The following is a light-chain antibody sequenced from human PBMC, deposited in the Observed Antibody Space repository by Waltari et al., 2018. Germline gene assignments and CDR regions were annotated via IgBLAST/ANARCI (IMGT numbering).Light chain of an antibody. V-gene: IGLV3-1*01. Sequence: SYELTQAHSVSVSPGQTATITCSGDKLENKLTSWYQQKPGQSPVLVLYQDTKRPSGIPEGFSGSNSGDTATLTITGTQTTDEADYYCQAWDIKNVIFGGGTKLTVL. CDR3: QAWDIKNVI. CDR1: KLENKL. CDR2: QDT. J-gene: IGLJ2*01.